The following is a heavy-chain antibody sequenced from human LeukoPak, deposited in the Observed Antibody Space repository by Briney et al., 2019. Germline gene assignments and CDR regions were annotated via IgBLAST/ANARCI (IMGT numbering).Heavy chain of an antibody. CDR1: GYSFTSYW. CDR2: IYPGDSDT. CDR3: ARLGGPYSSSANWFDP. Sequence: GESLKISCKGSGYSFTSYWIGWMRQMPGKGLEWMGIIYPGDSDTRYSPSFQGQVTISADKSISTAYLQWSSLKASDTAMYYCARLGGPYSSSANWFDPWGQGTLVTVSS. D-gene: IGHD6-13*01. J-gene: IGHJ5*02. V-gene: IGHV5-51*01.